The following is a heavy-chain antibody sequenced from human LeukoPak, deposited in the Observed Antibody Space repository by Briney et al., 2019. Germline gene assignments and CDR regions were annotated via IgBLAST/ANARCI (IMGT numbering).Heavy chain of an antibody. Sequence: GGSLRLSCAASGFTFSNYAKTWVRQAPGKGLEWVSTISDGGAATYYADSAKGRFTISRDDSKNTLSLQMNSLRAEDTAVYYCAKALNVLVPSTSRWFDPWGQGTLVTVSS. D-gene: IGHD2-8*02. CDR1: GFTFSNYA. CDR3: AKALNVLVPSTSRWFDP. V-gene: IGHV3-23*01. CDR2: ISDGGAAT. J-gene: IGHJ5*02.